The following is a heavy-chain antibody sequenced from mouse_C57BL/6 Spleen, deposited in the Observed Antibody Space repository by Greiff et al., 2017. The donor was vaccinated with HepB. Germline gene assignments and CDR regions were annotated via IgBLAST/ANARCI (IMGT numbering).Heavy chain of an antibody. J-gene: IGHJ1*03. CDR2: ISSGGSYT. D-gene: IGHD1-1*01. V-gene: IGHV5-6*02. CDR1: GFTFSSYG. CDR3: ARRVVYYGSSYWYFDV. Sequence: EVMLVESGGDLVKPGGSLKLSCAASGFTFSSYGMSWVRQTPDKRLEWVATISSGGSYTYYPASVKGRFPISRDNAKNTLYRQMSSLKSEDTARYYCARRVVYYGSSYWYFDVWGTGTTVTVSS.